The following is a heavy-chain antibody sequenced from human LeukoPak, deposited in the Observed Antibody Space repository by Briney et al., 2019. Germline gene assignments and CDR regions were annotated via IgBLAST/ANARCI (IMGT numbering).Heavy chain of an antibody. CDR2: ITYDGGTK. D-gene: IGHD3-16*02. V-gene: IGHV3-30*04. J-gene: IGHJ4*02. Sequence: GGSLRLSCAASGFTFAGYTMHWVRQAPGKGLEWATLITYDGGTKYYADSVKGRFTISRDNSKNRLYLQMDSLRGEDTAVYYCAKDRSWHGLEYWGQGALVTVSS. CDR3: AKDRSWHGLEY. CDR1: GFTFAGYT.